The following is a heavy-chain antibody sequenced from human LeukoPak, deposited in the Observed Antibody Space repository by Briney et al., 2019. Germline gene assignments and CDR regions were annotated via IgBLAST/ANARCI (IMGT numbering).Heavy chain of an antibody. D-gene: IGHD2-21*01. CDR3: AKAPVTTCSGAYCYPFDY. CDR2: ISGTGANT. V-gene: IGHV3-23*01. J-gene: IGHJ4*02. CDR1: GFTFSNYV. Sequence: GGSLRLSCAVSGFTFSNYVMIWVRQAPGKGLEWVSAISGTGANTFYADSVKGRFTISRDSSKNTLYLQMNRLRAEDAAVYYCAKAPVTTCSGAYCYPFDYWGQGTLVTVSS.